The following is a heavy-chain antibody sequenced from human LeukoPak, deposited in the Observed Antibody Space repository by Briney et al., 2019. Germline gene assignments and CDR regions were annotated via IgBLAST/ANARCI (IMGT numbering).Heavy chain of an antibody. V-gene: IGHV1-46*01. Sequence: ASVNVSCKASGYTFTNYYLHWVRQAPGQGLEWMGVIDPSGGSTTYAQKFQGRVTMTRDTSTTTVYMELTSLRSEDTAVYYCARDYRAAVAGHDYWGQGTLVTVSS. CDR1: GYTFTNYY. J-gene: IGHJ4*02. CDR3: ARDYRAAVAGHDY. D-gene: IGHD6-13*01. CDR2: IDPSGGST.